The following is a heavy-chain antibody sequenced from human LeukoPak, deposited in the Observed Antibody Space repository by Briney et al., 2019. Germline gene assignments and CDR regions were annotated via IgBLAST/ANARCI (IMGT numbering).Heavy chain of an antibody. CDR2: IYHNGAT. D-gene: IGHD4-23*01. CDR1: GVSISSSSSIC. J-gene: IGHJ4*02. V-gene: IGHV4-4*02. CDR3: ARNGGNSDYDY. Sequence: SETLSLTCAVSGVSISSSSSICWTWVRQPPGEGLEWIGEIYHNGATNYNPSLKSRVTMLLDKSKNQFFLKLNSVTAAGTAVYYCARNGGNSDYDYWGQGTLVTVSA.